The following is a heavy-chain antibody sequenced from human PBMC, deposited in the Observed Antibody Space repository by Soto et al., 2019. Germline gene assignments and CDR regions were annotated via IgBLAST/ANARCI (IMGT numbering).Heavy chain of an antibody. V-gene: IGHV4-31*03. Sequence: QVQRQESGPGLVKPSQTLSLTCTVSGGSISSGDYYWSWIRQPPGKGLEWMGYIYYSGSTYYNPSLKSRVTISVDTSKTQFSLQLSSVTAADTAVYYCARWWSGSRQGFDPWGQGTLVTVSS. CDR2: IYYSGST. CDR1: GGSISSGDYY. CDR3: ARWWSGSRQGFDP. D-gene: IGHD3-3*01. J-gene: IGHJ5*02.